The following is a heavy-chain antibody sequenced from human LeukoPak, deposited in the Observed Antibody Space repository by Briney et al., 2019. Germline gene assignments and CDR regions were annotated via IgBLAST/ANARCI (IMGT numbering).Heavy chain of an antibody. J-gene: IGHJ2*01. CDR2: INHDGRET. Sequence: GGSLRLSCAASGFTFSSYWKSWVRQAPGKGLEWVANINHDGRETYYADSVKGRFIISRDNAKDSLYLQMNSLRAEDAAVYYCAKGYIIAGRQWYLDLWGRGTLVGVSS. CDR1: GFTFSSYW. CDR3: AKGYIIAGRQWYLDL. D-gene: IGHD6-13*01. V-gene: IGHV3-7*01.